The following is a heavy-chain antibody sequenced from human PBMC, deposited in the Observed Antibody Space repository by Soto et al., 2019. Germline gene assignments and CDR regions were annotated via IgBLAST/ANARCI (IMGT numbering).Heavy chain of an antibody. Sequence: QVQLVESGGGVVHPGRSLRLSCAASGFTFSNYGIHWVRQAPGKGLEWVAVISYDGNNKYYADSVKGRFTISRDNSKNTLYLQMNSLRAEDTAVYYCAKDWGYYGSGSSYFDYWGQGTLVTVSS. CDR1: GFTFSNYG. CDR2: ISYDGNNK. J-gene: IGHJ4*02. CDR3: AKDWGYYGSGSSYFDY. V-gene: IGHV3-30*18. D-gene: IGHD3-10*01.